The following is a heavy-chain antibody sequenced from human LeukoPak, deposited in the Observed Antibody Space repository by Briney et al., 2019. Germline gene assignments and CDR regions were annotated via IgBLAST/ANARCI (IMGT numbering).Heavy chain of an antibody. CDR2: ISGSSTYT. V-gene: IGHV3-11*03. CDR3: ARRVSGDGYPFDS. J-gene: IGHJ4*02. Sequence: GGSLILSCAASAFTFSDYYMSWIRQAPGKGLEWISYISGSSTYTKYADSVKGRFTISRDNAKNSLYLQMNSLRAEDTAVYYCARRVSGDGYPFDSWGQGTLVTVSS. CDR1: AFTFSDYY. D-gene: IGHD5-24*01.